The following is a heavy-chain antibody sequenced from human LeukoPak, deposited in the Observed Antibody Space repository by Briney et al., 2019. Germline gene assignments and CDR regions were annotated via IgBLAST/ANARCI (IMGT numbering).Heavy chain of an antibody. J-gene: IGHJ4*02. Sequence: GGSRRLSCAASGFTFSDYGMHWVRQAPGKGLEWVSVIYSGGTTYYADSVKGRVTISRDNSKNTVYLQMNSLRAEDTAVYYCARDHSSGYDPGLSFDYWGQGTLVTVSS. CDR1: GFTFSDYG. CDR3: ARDHSSGYDPGLSFDY. D-gene: IGHD5-12*01. CDR2: IYSGGTT. V-gene: IGHV3-53*01.